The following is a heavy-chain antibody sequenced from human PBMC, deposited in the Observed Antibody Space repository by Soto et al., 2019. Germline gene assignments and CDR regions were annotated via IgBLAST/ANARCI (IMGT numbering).Heavy chain of an antibody. V-gene: IGHV1-2*04. Sequence: QVQLVQSGAEVKKPGASVKVSCKASGYTFTGYYMHWVRQAPGQGLEWMGWINPNSGGTNYAQKFQGWVTMTRDTSISTAYMELRRLRSDDTAVYYCARVRDYYDSSGSFDYWGQGTLVTVSS. CDR1: GYTFTGYY. CDR3: ARVRDYYDSSGSFDY. J-gene: IGHJ4*02. CDR2: INPNSGGT. D-gene: IGHD3-22*01.